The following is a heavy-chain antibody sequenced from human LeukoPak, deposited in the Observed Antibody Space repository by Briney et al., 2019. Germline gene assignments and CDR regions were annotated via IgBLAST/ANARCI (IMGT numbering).Heavy chain of an antibody. J-gene: IGHJ5*02. CDR3: ATWRGSAFDP. CDR2: IKQDGSEK. CDR1: GFTFSSYW. Sequence: GGSLRLSCAASGFTFSSYWMSWVRQAPGEGLEWVANIKQDGSEKYYVDSVEGRFTISRDNAKNSLYLQMNSLRAEDTAVYYCATWRGSAFDPWGQGTLVTVSS. D-gene: IGHD1-1*01. V-gene: IGHV3-7*01.